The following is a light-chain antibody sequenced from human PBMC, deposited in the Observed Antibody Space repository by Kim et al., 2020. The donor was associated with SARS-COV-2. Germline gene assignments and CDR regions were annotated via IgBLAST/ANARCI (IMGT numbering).Light chain of an antibody. CDR2: GAS. J-gene: IGKJ2*01. V-gene: IGKV3-15*01. CDR1: ESVNVN. CDR3: QQYKNWPPYT. Sequence: EIVMTQSPATLSVSPGERATLSCRDSESVNVNLAWYQQKPGQAPRLLIYGASTRATSIPARFSGSGSGTEFTLTISSLQSEDFAVYYCQQYKNWPPYTFGQGTKLEI.